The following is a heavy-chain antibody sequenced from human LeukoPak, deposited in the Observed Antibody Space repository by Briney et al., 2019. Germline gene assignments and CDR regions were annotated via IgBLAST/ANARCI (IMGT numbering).Heavy chain of an antibody. V-gene: IGHV3-74*01. Sequence: GESLRLSCAASGFTFSNYWMHWVRQAPGKGLVWVSRINSDGSATNYADSVKGRFTISRDNAKNTLYLQMNSLRAEDTAVYYCARGYYDSRGDYWGQGTLVTVSS. J-gene: IGHJ4*02. CDR3: ARGYYDSRGDY. D-gene: IGHD3-22*01. CDR1: GFTFSNYW. CDR2: INSDGSAT.